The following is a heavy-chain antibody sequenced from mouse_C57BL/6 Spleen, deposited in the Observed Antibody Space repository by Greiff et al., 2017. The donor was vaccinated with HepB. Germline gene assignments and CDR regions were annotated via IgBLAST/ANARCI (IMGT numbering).Heavy chain of an antibody. J-gene: IGHJ3*01. CDR2: IDPENGDT. CDR3: TTSYDGYLFAY. CDR1: GFNIKDDY. Sequence: VQLQQSGAELVRPGASVKLSCTASGFNIKDDYMHWVKQRPEQGLEWIGWIDPENGDTEYASKFQGKATITADTSSNTAYLQLSSLTSEDTAVYYCTTSYDGYLFAYWGQGTLVTVSA. D-gene: IGHD2-3*01. V-gene: IGHV14-4*01.